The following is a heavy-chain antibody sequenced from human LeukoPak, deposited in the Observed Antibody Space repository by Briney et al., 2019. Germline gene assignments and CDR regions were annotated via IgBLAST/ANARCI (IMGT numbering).Heavy chain of an antibody. CDR1: RFTFSSFW. D-gene: IGHD1-1*01. Sequence: GGSLRLSCEASRFTFSSFWMGWVRQAPGKGLEWVASIKYDESEKHHVDSVKGRFTISRDNAKNSLYLQMNSLRAEDTDVYFCARVTTNGYFEYWGQGTLVTVSS. V-gene: IGHV3-7*04. J-gene: IGHJ4*02. CDR3: ARVTTNGYFEY. CDR2: IKYDESEK.